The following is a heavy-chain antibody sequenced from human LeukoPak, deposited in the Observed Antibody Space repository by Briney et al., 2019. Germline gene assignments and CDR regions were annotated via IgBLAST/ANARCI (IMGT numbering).Heavy chain of an antibody. Sequence: SETLSLTCTVSGGSISSYYWSWIRRPAGKGLEWIGRIYTSGSTNYNPSLKSRVTMSVDTSKNQFSLKLSSVTAADTAVYYCATLAAAGTWPIFDYWGQGTLVTVSS. CDR1: GGSISSYY. J-gene: IGHJ4*02. CDR3: ATLAAAGTWPIFDY. CDR2: IYTSGST. D-gene: IGHD6-13*01. V-gene: IGHV4-4*07.